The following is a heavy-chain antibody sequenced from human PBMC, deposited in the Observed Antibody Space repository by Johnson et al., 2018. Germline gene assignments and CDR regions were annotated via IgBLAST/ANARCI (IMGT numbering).Heavy chain of an antibody. Sequence: VQLQESGGGLVKPGGSXRVSCAASGFTFSSYSMNWVRPAPGKGLEWVSSISSSSSYIYYADSVKGRFTIYRDNTKNSLYLQMNSLRAEDTAVYYCARGKANYYGSKHAYYYYYYGMDVWGQGTTVTVSS. V-gene: IGHV3-21*01. CDR1: GFTFSSYS. CDR3: ARGKANYYGSKHAYYYYYYGMDV. CDR2: ISSSSSYI. D-gene: IGHD3-10*01. J-gene: IGHJ6*02.